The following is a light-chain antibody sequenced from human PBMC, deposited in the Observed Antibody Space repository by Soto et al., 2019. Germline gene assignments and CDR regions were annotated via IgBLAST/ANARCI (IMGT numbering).Light chain of an antibody. CDR1: QSISSW. Sequence: DIQMTQSPSTLSASVGDRVTITCRASQSISSWLAWYQQKPGKAPKLLIYDASSLESGVPSRFSGSGSGTEFTLTISSLQPDDFATYYCQQYNSPPLTFGGGTKVDNK. CDR3: QQYNSPPLT. V-gene: IGKV1-5*01. CDR2: DAS. J-gene: IGKJ4*01.